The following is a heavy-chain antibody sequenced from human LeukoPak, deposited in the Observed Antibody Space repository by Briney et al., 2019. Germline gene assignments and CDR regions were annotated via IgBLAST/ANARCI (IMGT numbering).Heavy chain of an antibody. J-gene: IGHJ4*02. V-gene: IGHV3-74*01. CDR1: GFTLSSYW. CDR3: GSVTDRSNLYFDY. CDR2: INSDGGST. Sequence: PGGSLRLSCAASGFTLSSYWMHWFRQVPGKGLEWVSGINSDGGSTSYADSVKGRLTISRDNAENTLYLQMNSLRAEDTGLYFCGSVTDRSNLYFDYWGQGTRVSVSS.